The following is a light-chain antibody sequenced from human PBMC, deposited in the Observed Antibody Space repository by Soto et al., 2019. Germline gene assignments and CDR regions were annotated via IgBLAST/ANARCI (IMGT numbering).Light chain of an antibody. V-gene: IGLV2-14*01. Sequence: QSALTQPASVSGAPGQSITISCTGTSSDVGTYNYVSWYQQHSGKAPKLMIYEVSNWPSGVSNCFSGSKSGNTASLTISGLQAEDEADYYCSSYTTSSTRVFGGGTQVTVL. CDR3: SSYTTSSTRV. CDR1: SSDVGTYNY. J-gene: IGLJ3*02. CDR2: EVS.